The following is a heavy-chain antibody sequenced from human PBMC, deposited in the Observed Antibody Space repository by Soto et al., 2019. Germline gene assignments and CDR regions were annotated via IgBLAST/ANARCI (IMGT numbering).Heavy chain of an antibody. CDR3: AKALLSGSYPYCLDY. CDR1: GFTFSSYG. V-gene: IGHV3-30*18. CDR2: ISYDGSNK. J-gene: IGHJ4*02. Sequence: QVQLVESGGGGVQPGRSLRLSCAASGFTFSSYGMHWVRQAPGKGLAWVAVISYDGSNKYYADSVKGRFTISRDNSKHKLNMQMNSLRAEDTAVYYCAKALLSGSYPYCLDYWGQGTLVTVSS. D-gene: IGHD3-10*01.